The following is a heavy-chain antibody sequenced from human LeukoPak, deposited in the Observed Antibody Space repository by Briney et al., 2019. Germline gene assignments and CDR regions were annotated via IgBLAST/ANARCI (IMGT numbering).Heavy chain of an antibody. CDR2: ISYDGSNK. CDR1: GFTFSSYA. V-gene: IGHV3-30-3*01. CDR3: ARVLYSYGYVDY. J-gene: IGHJ4*02. Sequence: GRSLRLSCAASGFTFSSYAMHWVRQAPGKGLEWVAVISYDGSNKYYADSVKGRFTISRDNSKNTLYLQMNSLRAEDTAVYYCARVLYSYGYVDYWGQGTLVTVSS. D-gene: IGHD5-18*01.